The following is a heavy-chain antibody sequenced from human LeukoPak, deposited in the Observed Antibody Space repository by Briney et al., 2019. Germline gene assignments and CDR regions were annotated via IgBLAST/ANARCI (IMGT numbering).Heavy chain of an antibody. V-gene: IGHV3-53*01. J-gene: IGHJ4*02. D-gene: IGHD3-22*01. Sequence: PPGGCLRLSCGASGFTVSSNYMAWARQAPGKGLEWDSVIYSGGRIYYEDSVKGRFTTSRDNTKNTLYLQMNSLRAEDTAVYYCAREGSYDGSTMWYFDYWGQGTLVTVSS. CDR3: AREGSYDGSTMWYFDY. CDR1: GFTVSSNY. CDR2: IYSGGRI.